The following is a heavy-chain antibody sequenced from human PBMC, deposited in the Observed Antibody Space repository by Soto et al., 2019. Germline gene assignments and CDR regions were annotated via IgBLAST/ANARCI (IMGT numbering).Heavy chain of an antibody. CDR3: VREPYDYDSTDY. V-gene: IGHV5-51*01. J-gene: IGHJ4*02. CDR1: GYSFTSYW. D-gene: IGHD3-22*01. CDR2: IYPGDSDT. Sequence: ESLKISCKGSGYSFTSYWIGWVRQMPGKGLEWMGIIYPGDSDTRYSPSFQGQVTISADKSISTAYLQWSSLKASDTAMYYCVREPYDYDSTDYWGQETLVNVSS.